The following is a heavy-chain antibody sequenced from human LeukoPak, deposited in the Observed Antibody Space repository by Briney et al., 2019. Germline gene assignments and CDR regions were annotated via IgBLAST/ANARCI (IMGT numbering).Heavy chain of an antibody. D-gene: IGHD3-3*01. CDR1: GFTFSNAW. CDR2: IKQDGSEK. J-gene: IGHJ4*02. CDR3: ARDSYYDFWSGYYIDY. V-gene: IGHV3-7*03. Sequence: GGSLRLSCAASGFTFSNAWMSWVRQAPGKGLEWVANIKQDGSEKYYVDSVKGRFTISRDNAKNSLYLQMNSLRAEDTAVYYCARDSYYDFWSGYYIDYWGQGTLVTVSS.